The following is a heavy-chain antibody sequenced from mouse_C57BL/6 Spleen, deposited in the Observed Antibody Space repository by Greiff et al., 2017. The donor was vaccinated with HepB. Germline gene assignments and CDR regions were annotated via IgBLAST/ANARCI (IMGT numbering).Heavy chain of an antibody. CDR2: INPSTGGT. V-gene: IGHV1-42*01. D-gene: IGHD1-1*01. CDR1: GYSFTGYY. Sequence: EVQLQQSGPELVKPGASVKISCKASGYSFTGYYMNWVKQSPEKSLEWIGEINPSTGGTTYNQKFKAKATLTVDKSSSTAYMQLKSLTSEDSAVYYCARWDYGSSYSFDYWGQGTTLTVSS. CDR3: ARWDYGSSYSFDY. J-gene: IGHJ2*01.